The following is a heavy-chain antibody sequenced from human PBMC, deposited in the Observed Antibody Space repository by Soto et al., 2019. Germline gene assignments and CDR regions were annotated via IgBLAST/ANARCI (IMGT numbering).Heavy chain of an antibody. V-gene: IGHV3-23*01. CDR1: GFTFSSYD. Sequence: GGSLRLSCAASGFTFSSYDMSWVRQAPGKGLEWVSFITAIGDYTYYADSVKGRFTITRDNSKSTLYLHMNSLRAEDTAVYYSASIATTIYWGEGTLVTVSS. J-gene: IGHJ4*02. CDR3: ASIATTIY. D-gene: IGHD5-12*01. CDR2: ITAIGDYT.